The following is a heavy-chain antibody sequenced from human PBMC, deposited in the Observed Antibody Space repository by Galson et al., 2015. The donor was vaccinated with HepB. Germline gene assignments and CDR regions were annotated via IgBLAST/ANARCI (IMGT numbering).Heavy chain of an antibody. Sequence: SLRLSCAASGFPLSNYAMHWVRQTPGKGLEWLTVILHDAHNRYSAASVEGRFTVSRDNSKNHGYLQMNSLRPEATAMYYCARRAGASGGFSFDYWGQGSLVTVSS. CDR1: GFPLSNYA. D-gene: IGHD3-10*01. CDR2: ILHDAHNR. V-gene: IGHV3-30*04. CDR3: ARRAGASGGFSFDY. J-gene: IGHJ4*02.